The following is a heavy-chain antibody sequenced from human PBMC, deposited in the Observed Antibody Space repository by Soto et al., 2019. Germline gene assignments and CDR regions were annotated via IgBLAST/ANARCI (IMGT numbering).Heavy chain of an antibody. CDR2: ISSGSKTI. J-gene: IGHJ4*02. CDR3: AREDILGARSFDY. V-gene: IGHV3-48*02. CDR1: GFTFSGYS. D-gene: IGHD1-26*01. Sequence: GGSLRLSCAASGFTFSGYSVNWVRQAPGKGLEWVSYISSGSKTIYYAESVKGRFTVSRDNARNSQYLQMNSLRDEDTAVYYCAREDILGARSFDYWGQGTLVTVSS.